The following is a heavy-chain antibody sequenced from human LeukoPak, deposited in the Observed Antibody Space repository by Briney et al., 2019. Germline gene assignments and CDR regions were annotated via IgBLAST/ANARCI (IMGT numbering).Heavy chain of an antibody. V-gene: IGHV1-69*13. CDR3: ARECGGRTVGECFTY. CDR2: IIPIFGTA. Sequence: ASVKVSCKASGGTFSSYAISWVRQAPGQGLEWMGGIIPIFGTANYAQKFQGKVTITADESTSTAYMELSSLRSEDTAVYYCARECGGRTVGECFTYWGQGTQVTVSS. CDR1: GGTFSSYA. J-gene: IGHJ4*02. D-gene: IGHD3-16*01.